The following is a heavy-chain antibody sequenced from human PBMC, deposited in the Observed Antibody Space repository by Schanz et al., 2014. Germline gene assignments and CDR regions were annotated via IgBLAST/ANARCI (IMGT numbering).Heavy chain of an antibody. CDR3: AKDYRTGAIDY. V-gene: IGHV3-11*06. J-gene: IGHJ4*02. CDR2: ISNTNSYT. CDR1: GFTFSDYY. Sequence: PLVEFGGGLVQPGGSLRLSCAASGFTFSDYYMSWIRQAPGKGLEWVSYISNTNSYTNYADSVKGRFTISRDNAKNSLYLQMNSLRAEDTAVYYCAKDYRTGAIDYWGQGTLVTVSS. D-gene: IGHD7-27*01.